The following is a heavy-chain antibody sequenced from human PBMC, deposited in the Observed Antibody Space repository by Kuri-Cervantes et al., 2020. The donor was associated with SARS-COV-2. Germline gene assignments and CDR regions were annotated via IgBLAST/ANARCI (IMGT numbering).Heavy chain of an antibody. D-gene: IGHD3-3*01. CDR2: IYYSGST. V-gene: IGHV4-39*01. CDR3: ARHGTGYDFWSGYYGEDY. Sequence: SETLSLTCPLSGGSISSSSYYWGWIRQPPGKGLEWIGSIYYSGSTYCNPSLKSRVAISVDTSKNQFSLKLSSVTAADTAVYYCARHGTGYDFWSGYYGEDYWGQGTLVTVSS. J-gene: IGHJ4*02. CDR1: GGSISSSSYY.